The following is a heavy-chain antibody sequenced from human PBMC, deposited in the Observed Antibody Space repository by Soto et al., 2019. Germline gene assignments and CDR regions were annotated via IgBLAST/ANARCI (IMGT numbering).Heavy chain of an antibody. Sequence: SETLSLTCAVSGGSISSSSYYWGGIRQPPGKGLEWIGSIYYSGSTYYTPSLKSRVTISVDTSKNQFSLKLSSVTAADTAVYYCASFQAAGTRSWGYYYYGMDVGGQGTTVT. D-gene: IGHD6-13*01. CDR1: GGSISSSSYY. J-gene: IGHJ6*01. CDR2: IYYSGST. CDR3: ASFQAAGTRSWGYYYYGMDV. V-gene: IGHV4-39*01.